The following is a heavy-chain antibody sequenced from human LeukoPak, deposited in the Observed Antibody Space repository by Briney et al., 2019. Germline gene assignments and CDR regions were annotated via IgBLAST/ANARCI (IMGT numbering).Heavy chain of an antibody. D-gene: IGHD6-13*01. J-gene: IGHJ1*01. CDR3: ASEAAAGLTRQH. V-gene: IGHV1-69*13. Sequence: ASVKVSCKASGGTFSSYAISWVRQAPGQGLEWMGGIIPIFGTANYAQKIQGRVTITADESTSTAYMELSSLRSEDTAVYYCASEAAAGLTRQHWGQGTLVTVSS. CDR2: IIPIFGTA. CDR1: GGTFSSYA.